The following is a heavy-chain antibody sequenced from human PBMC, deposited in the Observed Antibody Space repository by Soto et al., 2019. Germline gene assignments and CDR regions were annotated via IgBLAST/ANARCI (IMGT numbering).Heavy chain of an antibody. J-gene: IGHJ5*02. V-gene: IGHV4-30-4*01. D-gene: IGHD2-8*01. Sequence: QVQLQESGPGLVKPSQTLSLTCTVSGGSISSGDYYWSWIRQPPGKGLEWIGYIYDSGSTYYNSSLKSRVNITLDTSKTQFSLKLTSVTAADTAVYYWARDNGVGPWGQGTLVNVSS. CDR2: IYDSGST. CDR1: GGSISSGDYY. CDR3: ARDNGVGP.